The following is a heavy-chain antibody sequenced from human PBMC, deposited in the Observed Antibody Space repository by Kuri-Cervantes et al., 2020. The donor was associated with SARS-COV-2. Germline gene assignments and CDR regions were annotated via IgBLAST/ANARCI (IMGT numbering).Heavy chain of an antibody. CDR2: IKQDGSEK. V-gene: IGHV3-7*01. J-gene: IGHJ6*02. D-gene: IGHD5-12*01. CDR3: AGGLQHYGMDF. Sequence: GESLKISCAASGFTFSSYWMSWVRQAPGKGLEWVANIKQDGSEKYYVDSVKGRFTISRDNAKNSLYLQMNSLRAEDTAVYYCAGGLQHYGMDFWGQGTTVTVSS. CDR1: GFTFSSYW.